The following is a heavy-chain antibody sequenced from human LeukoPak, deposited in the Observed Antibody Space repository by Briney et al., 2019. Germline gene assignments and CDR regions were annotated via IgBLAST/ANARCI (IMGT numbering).Heavy chain of an antibody. CDR2: IYYSGST. Sequence: SETLSLTCTVSGGSISSYYWSWIRQPPGKGLEWIGYIYYSGSTNYNPSLKSRVTISVETSKNQFSLKLSSVTAADTAVYYCARGGVLKSVDYWGQGTLVAVSS. CDR1: GGSISSYY. CDR3: ARGGVLKSVDY. J-gene: IGHJ4*02. D-gene: IGHD3-16*01. V-gene: IGHV4-59*01.